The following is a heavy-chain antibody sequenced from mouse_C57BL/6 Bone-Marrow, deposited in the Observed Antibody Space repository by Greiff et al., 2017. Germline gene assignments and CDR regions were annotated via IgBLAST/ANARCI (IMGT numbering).Heavy chain of an antibody. J-gene: IGHJ4*01. Sequence: QVQLQQPGAELVKPGASVKLSCKASGYTFTSYWMHWVKQRPGQGLEWIVMIHPNSGSTNYNEKFKSKATLTVDKSSSTAYMQRSSLTSEDSAVYYGARGGTVVYYYAMDYWGQGTSVTVSS. CDR1: GYTFTSYW. CDR3: ARGGTVVYYYAMDY. CDR2: IHPNSGST. V-gene: IGHV1-64*01. D-gene: IGHD1-1*01.